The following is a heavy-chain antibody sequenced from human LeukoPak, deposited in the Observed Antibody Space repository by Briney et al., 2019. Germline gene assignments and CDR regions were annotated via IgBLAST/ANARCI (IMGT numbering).Heavy chain of an antibody. CDR2: IYYSGST. CDR3: ARTVAKPYYFDC. J-gene: IGHJ4*02. V-gene: IGHV4-59*01. Sequence: PSETLSLTCTVSGGSISSYYWSWIRQPPGKGLEWIGYIYYSGSTNYNPSLKSRVTISVDTSKNQFSLKLSSVTAADTAVYYCARTVAKPYYFDCWGQGTLVTVSS. D-gene: IGHD4-23*01. CDR1: GGSISSYY.